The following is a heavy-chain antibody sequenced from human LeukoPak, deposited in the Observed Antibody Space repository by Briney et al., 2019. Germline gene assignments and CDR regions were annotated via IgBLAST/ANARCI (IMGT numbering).Heavy chain of an antibody. D-gene: IGHD4-17*01. Sequence: GGSLRLSCAASGFTFSSYEMNWVRQAPGKGLEWVSYISSSGSTIYYADSVKGRFTISRDNAKNSLYLQMNSLRAEDTAVYYCARVDFTVTTDRSRFDPWGQGTLVTVSS. CDR3: ARVDFTVTTDRSRFDP. V-gene: IGHV3-48*03. J-gene: IGHJ5*02. CDR1: GFTFSSYE. CDR2: ISSSGSTI.